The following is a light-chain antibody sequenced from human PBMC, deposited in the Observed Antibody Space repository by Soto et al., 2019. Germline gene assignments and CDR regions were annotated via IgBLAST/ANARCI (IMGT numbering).Light chain of an antibody. CDR3: SSYRSGGTFV. Sequence: QSVLAQPTSVSGSPRQSSPITCTGTSGDVGVYNYVSWHQQHPGKAPKVFMSVVSNRPSGVSNRFSGSKSGNTASLTISGLQAEDEADYYCSSYRSGGTFVFGSGTKVTVL. CDR2: VVS. V-gene: IGLV2-14*01. J-gene: IGLJ1*01. CDR1: SGDVGVYNY.